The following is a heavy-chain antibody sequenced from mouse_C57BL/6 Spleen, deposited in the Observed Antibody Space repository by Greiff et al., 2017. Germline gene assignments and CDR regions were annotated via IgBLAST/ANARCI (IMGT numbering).Heavy chain of an antibody. CDR3: AQWGTDGPRFAY. V-gene: IGHV1-53*01. Sequence: VQLQQSGTELVKPGASVKLSCKASGFTFTSYWMHWVKQRPGQGLEWIGNINPSNGGTNYNEKFKSKATLTVDKSSSTAYMQLSSLTSEDSAVYYCAQWGTDGPRFAYWGQGTLVTVSA. D-gene: IGHD2-14*01. CDR2: INPSNGGT. J-gene: IGHJ3*01. CDR1: GFTFTSYW.